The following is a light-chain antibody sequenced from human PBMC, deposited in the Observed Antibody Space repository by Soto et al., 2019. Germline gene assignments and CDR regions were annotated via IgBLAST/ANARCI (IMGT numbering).Light chain of an antibody. CDR1: SSDVGAYNY. J-gene: IGLJ1*01. V-gene: IGLV2-14*01. CDR3: SSYTSSTTYV. CDR2: DVS. Sequence: QSALTQPASVSGSPGQSITISCTGTSSDVGAYNYVSWYQQHPGKAPKLIIYDVSDRPSGVSNRFSGSKSGNTASLTISGLQTEDEADYYRSSYTSSTTYVFGTGTKLTVL.